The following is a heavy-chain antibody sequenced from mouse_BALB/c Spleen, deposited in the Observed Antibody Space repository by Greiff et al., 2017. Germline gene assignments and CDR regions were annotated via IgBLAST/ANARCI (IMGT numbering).Heavy chain of an antibody. CDR1: GFNIKDYY. CDR3: ARWGYDGAY. D-gene: IGHD2-14*01. Sequence: VQLKESGAELVRPGALVKLSCKASGFNIKDYYMHWVKQRPEQGLEWIGWIDPENGNTIYDPKFQGKASITADTSSNTAYLQLSSLTSEDTAVYYCARWGYDGAYWGQGTLVTVSA. J-gene: IGHJ3*01. V-gene: IGHV14-1*02. CDR2: IDPENGNT.